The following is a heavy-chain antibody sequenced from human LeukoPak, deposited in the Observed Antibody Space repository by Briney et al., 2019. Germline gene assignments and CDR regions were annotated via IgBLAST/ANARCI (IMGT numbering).Heavy chain of an antibody. CDR3: ARVLWFGELFPDFDY. CDR2: ISAYNGNT. CDR1: GYTFTSYG. V-gene: IGHV1-18*01. Sequence: ASVKVSCKASGYTFTSYGISWVRQGPGQGLEWVGWISAYNGNTNYAQELQGRVTMTTDTSTSTAYMELRSLRSDDTAVYYCARVLWFGELFPDFDYWGQGTLVTVSS. J-gene: IGHJ4*02. D-gene: IGHD3-10*01.